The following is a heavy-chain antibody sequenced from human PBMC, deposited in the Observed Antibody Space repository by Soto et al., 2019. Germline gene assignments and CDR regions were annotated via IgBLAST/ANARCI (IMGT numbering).Heavy chain of an antibody. Sequence: PSETLCLSCTVSGGSVSGGSYYWSWIRQPPGKGLEWIGYIYCSGSTNYNPSLKIRVTISVDTSKNQFSLKLSSVTAADTAVYYCARVSVAGDYWGQGTLVTVSS. D-gene: IGHD6-19*01. J-gene: IGHJ4*02. V-gene: IGHV4-61*01. CDR2: IYCSGST. CDR1: GGSVSGGSYY. CDR3: ARVSVAGDY.